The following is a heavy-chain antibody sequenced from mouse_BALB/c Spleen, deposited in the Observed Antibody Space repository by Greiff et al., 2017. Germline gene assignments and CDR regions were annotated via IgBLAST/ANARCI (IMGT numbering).Heavy chain of an antibody. J-gene: IGHJ4*01. D-gene: IGHD2-4*01. CDR2: IYPGNSDT. CDR3: TRSFYDYDVGAMDY. Sequence: VQLKQSGTVLARPGASVKMSCKASGYTFTSYWMHWVKQRPGQGLEWIGAIYPGNSDTSYNQKFKGKAKLTAVTSTSTAYMELSSLTNEDSAVYYCTRSFYDYDVGAMDYWGQGTSVTVSS. V-gene: IGHV1-5*01. CDR1: GYTFTSYW.